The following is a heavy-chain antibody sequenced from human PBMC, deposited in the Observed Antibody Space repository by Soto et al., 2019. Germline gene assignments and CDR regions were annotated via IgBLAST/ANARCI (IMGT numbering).Heavy chain of an antibody. D-gene: IGHD6-13*01. J-gene: IGHJ6*02. V-gene: IGHV1-2*04. CDR2: INPNSGGT. Sequence: GASVKVSCKASGYTFTGYYMHWVRQAPGQGLEWMGWINPNSGGTNYAQKFQGWVTMTRDTSISTAYMELSRLRSDDTAVYYCARGGHGSSSWSYYYYYYGMDVWGQGITVTVSS. CDR1: GYTFTGYY. CDR3: ARGGHGSSSWSYYYYYYGMDV.